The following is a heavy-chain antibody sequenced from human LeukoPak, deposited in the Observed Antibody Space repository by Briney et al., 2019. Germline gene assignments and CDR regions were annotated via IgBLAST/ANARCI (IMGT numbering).Heavy chain of an antibody. CDR1: GFTFSSYE. J-gene: IGHJ4*02. D-gene: IGHD6-13*01. CDR2: ISSSGTTI. CDR3: AIGLFEEQQPY. Sequence: PGGFLRLSCAASGFTFSSYEMNWVRQAPGKGLEWVSYISSSGTTIYYADSVKGRFTISRDNAKNSLYLQMNSLRAEDTAVYYCAIGLFEEQQPYWGQGTLVTVSS. V-gene: IGHV3-48*03.